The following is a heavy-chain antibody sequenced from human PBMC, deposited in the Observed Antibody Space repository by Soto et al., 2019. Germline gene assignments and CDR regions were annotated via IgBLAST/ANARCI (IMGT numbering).Heavy chain of an antibody. CDR1: GFTFSNYA. CDR3: AEWYRGYCGGGSCPQQHCYDY. CDR2: ISGSGGSI. V-gene: IGHV3-23*01. Sequence: EVQVLESGGGLVQSGGSLRLSCAASGFTFSNYAMTWVRQASGKGLEWVSSISGSGGSIYHADSVKGRFTISRDNSKKPVYLQLNSLRAEDTAVYYCAEWYRGYCGGGSCPQQHCYDYWGQGTLVTVSS. D-gene: IGHD2-15*01. J-gene: IGHJ4*02.